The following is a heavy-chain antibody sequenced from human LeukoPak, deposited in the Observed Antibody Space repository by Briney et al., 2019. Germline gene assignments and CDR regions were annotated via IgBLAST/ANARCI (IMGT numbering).Heavy chain of an antibody. CDR3: ARLGYCSSTSCHLSWFDP. J-gene: IGHJ5*02. D-gene: IGHD2-2*01. V-gene: IGHV4-4*02. CDR2: IYHSGST. CDR1: GGSISSSNW. Sequence: SGTLSLTCAVSGGSISSSNWWSWVRQPPGKGLEWIGEIYHSGSTNYNPSLKSRVIISVDTSKNQFSLKVNSVTAADTAVYYCARLGYCSSTSCHLSWFDPWGQGTLVAVSS.